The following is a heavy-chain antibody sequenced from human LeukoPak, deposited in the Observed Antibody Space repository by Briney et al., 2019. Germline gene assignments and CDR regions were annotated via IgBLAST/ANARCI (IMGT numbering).Heavy chain of an antibody. CDR2: IYHGGST. D-gene: IGHD3-22*01. V-gene: IGHV4-38-2*02. Sequence: SETLSLTCTVSGYSISSGYYWGWIRQSPGKGLEWIGSIYHGGSTYYNPSLRSRVIASVDTSKNHFSLKLSSVTAGDTAVYYCARESAYYYDSSGYYYDYWGQGTLVTVSS. CDR1: GYSISSGYY. CDR3: ARESAYYYDSSGYYYDY. J-gene: IGHJ4*02.